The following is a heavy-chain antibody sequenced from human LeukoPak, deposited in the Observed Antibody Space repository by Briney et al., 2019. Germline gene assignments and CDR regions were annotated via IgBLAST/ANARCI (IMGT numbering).Heavy chain of an antibody. CDR1: GGSLSSYY. CDR3: ARAPSGSYLFDY. V-gene: IGHV4-59*12. D-gene: IGHD1-26*01. J-gene: IGHJ4*02. Sequence: SETLSLTCTVSGGSLSSYYWSWIRQPPGKGLEWIGYIYYSGSTNYNPSLKSRVTISVDTSKNQFSLKPSSVTAADTAVYYCARAPSGSYLFDYWGQGTLVTVSS. CDR2: IYYSGST.